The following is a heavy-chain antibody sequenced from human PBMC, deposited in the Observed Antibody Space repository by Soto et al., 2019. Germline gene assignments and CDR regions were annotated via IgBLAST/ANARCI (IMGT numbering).Heavy chain of an antibody. J-gene: IGHJ1*01. V-gene: IGHV1-3*01. CDR3: VPSHCAW. CDR1: GYTFTNYG. CDR2: IHAGNGDT. Sequence: ASVKVSCKASGYTFTNYGIHWVRQAPGQGLEWLGWIHAGNGDTRYSPKFQGRVTITRDTSASTAYMELRSLTSRDTAIFYCVPSHCAWWGQGTQVTGSS. D-gene: IGHD2-21*02.